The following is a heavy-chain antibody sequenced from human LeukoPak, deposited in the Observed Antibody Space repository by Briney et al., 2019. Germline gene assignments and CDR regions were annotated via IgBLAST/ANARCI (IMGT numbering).Heavy chain of an antibody. Sequence: SETLSLTCTVSGGSISSSSYYWGWIRQPPGKGLEWIGSIYYSGSTYYNPSLKSRVTISVDTSKNQFSLKLSSVTAADTAVYYCARNAAVATSRSWFDPWGQGTLVTVSS. D-gene: IGHD6-19*01. V-gene: IGHV4-39*01. J-gene: IGHJ5*02. CDR1: GGSISSSSYY. CDR3: ARNAAVATSRSWFDP. CDR2: IYYSGST.